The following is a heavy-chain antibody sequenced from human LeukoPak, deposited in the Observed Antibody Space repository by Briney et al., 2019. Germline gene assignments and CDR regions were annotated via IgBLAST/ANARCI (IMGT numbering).Heavy chain of an antibody. CDR3: ASSASLGTLTFAY. CDR2: INSDGSST. CDR1: GFTLRSYW. Sequence: GRSLRLSCAASGFTLRSYWMHWVRQAPGTGPVWVSRINSDGSSTNYADYVKGRFTISRDNAKNTLYLHMNSLRAEDSAVYFCASSASLGTLTFAYWGQGTLVTVSS. D-gene: IGHD1-26*01. V-gene: IGHV3-74*01. J-gene: IGHJ4*02.